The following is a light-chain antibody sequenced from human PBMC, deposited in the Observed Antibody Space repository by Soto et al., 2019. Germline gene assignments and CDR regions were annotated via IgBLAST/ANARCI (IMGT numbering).Light chain of an antibody. Sequence: DIQLTQSPSFLSASVGDRVTITCRASQGSSSYLSWYQQKPGKAPKLLIYAASTLQSGVPSRFSGSGSGTEFTPTLISLQPEDWATCDCQQRNIFPITSGQETRLE. CDR3: QQRNIFPIT. V-gene: IGKV1-9*01. CDR1: QGSSSY. CDR2: AAS. J-gene: IGKJ5*01.